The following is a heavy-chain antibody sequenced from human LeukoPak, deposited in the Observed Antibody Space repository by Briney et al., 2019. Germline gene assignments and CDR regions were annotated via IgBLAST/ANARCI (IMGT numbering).Heavy chain of an antibody. D-gene: IGHD5-24*01. Sequence: GGSLRLSCAASGISVSSNYMSWVRQAPGKGLQWVSVIYVDGSTYHADSVKGRFTISRDNSKNTLYLQMNSLRAEDTAVYYCAKDDGWVQYANWGQGTLVTVS. CDR1: GISVSSNY. J-gene: IGHJ4*02. CDR2: IYVDGST. V-gene: IGHV3-53*01. CDR3: AKDDGWVQYAN.